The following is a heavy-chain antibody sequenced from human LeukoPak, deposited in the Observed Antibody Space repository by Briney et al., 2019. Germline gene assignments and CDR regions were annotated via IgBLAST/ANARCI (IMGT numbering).Heavy chain of an antibody. Sequence: PSETLSLTCTVSGGSISSYSWSWIRQPPGKGLEWIGYIYYSGSTNYNPSLKSRVTISVDTSKKQFSLKLSSVTAADTAVYYCARDRGFCSGGSCYRWFDPWGQGTLVTVSS. V-gene: IGHV4-59*01. CDR3: ARDRGFCSGGSCYRWFDP. CDR1: GGSISSYS. J-gene: IGHJ5*02. D-gene: IGHD2-15*01. CDR2: IYYSGST.